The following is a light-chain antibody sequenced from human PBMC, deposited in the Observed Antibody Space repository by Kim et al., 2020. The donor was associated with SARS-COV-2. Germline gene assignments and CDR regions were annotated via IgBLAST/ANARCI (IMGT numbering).Light chain of an antibody. V-gene: IGKV1-5*03. J-gene: IGKJ5*01. CDR1: QSISSW. Sequence: ASEGDRVTIICRASQSISSWLAWYQQKPGKAPKLLIYKASSLESGVPSRFSGSGSGTEFTLTISSLQPDDFATYYCQQYNSYSITFGQGTRLEIK. CDR3: QQYNSYSIT. CDR2: KAS.